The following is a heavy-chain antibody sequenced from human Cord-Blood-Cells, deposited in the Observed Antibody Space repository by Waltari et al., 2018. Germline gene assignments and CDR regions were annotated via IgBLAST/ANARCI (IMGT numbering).Heavy chain of an antibody. V-gene: IGHV1-69*01. J-gene: IGHJ4*02. CDR2: IIPIFGRA. Sequence: QVPLGQSGPEVQKAGSSLKVSCKASGATLSSYAIRWVRQAPGQGLEWLGGIIPIFGRANYAQKLQGRVTITADESTSTAYMKLSSLRSEDTAVYYCAGCFAYCGGDCYYFDYWGQGTLVTVSS. D-gene: IGHD2-21*01. CDR3: AGCFAYCGGDCYYFDY. CDR1: GATLSSYA.